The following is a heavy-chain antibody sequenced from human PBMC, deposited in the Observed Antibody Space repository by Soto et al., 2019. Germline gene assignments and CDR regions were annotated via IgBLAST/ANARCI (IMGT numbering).Heavy chain of an antibody. CDR2: IYPGDSDT. CDR1: GYSFTSYW. V-gene: IGHV5-51*01. Sequence: GESLKISCEGSGYSFTSYWIGWVRQMPGKGLEWMGIIYPGDSDTRYSPSFQGQVTISADKSISTAYLQWSSLKASDTAMYYCARRSSSSTSSYYYYYMDVWGKGTTVTVSS. D-gene: IGHD2-2*01. CDR3: ARRSSSSTSSYYYYYMDV. J-gene: IGHJ6*03.